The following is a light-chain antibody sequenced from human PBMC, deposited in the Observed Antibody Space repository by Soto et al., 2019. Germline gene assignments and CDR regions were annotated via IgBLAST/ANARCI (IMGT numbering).Light chain of an antibody. CDR3: QHRSNCPLT. CDR1: QSVSSY. CDR2: DAS. J-gene: IGKJ4*01. Sequence: EIVLTQSPATLSLSPGERATLSCRASQSVSSYLAWYQQKPGQAPRLLIYDASNRATGIPARFSGSGSGTDFTLTISSLQPEDFALYYCQHRSNCPLTFGEGTKVQIK. V-gene: IGKV3-11*01.